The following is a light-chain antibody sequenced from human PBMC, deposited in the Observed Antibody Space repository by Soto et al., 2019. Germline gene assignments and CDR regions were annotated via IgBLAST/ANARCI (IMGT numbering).Light chain of an antibody. Sequence: EIVLTQSPATLSLSPGEGATLSCRASQNVSRFLAWYQRRPGQAPRLLIYDASNRASGIPARFTGSGSGTDFTLTISSLEPEDSAVYYCQQRSNSPPLTFGGGTKVDIK. CDR3: QQRSNSPPLT. V-gene: IGKV3-11*01. CDR2: DAS. CDR1: QNVSRF. J-gene: IGKJ4*01.